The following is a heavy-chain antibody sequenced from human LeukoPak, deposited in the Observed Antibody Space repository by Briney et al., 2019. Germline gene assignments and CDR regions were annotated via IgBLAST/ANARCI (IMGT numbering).Heavy chain of an antibody. CDR1: GGSISSYY. V-gene: IGHV4-59*01. D-gene: IGHD3-10*01. CDR3: ARVLPVRGVISWFDP. J-gene: IGHJ5*02. CDR2: IYYSGST. Sequence: PSETLSLTCTVSGGSISSYYWSWIRQPPGKGLEWIGYIYYSGSTNYNPSLKSRVTISVDTSKNQFSLKLSSMTAADTAVYYCARVLPVRGVISWFDPWGQGTLVTVSS.